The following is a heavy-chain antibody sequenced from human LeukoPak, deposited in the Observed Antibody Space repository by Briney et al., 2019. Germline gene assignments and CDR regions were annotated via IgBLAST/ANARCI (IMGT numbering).Heavy chain of an antibody. Sequence: GGSLRLTCAASGFIFSSYGMHWVRQAPGKGLEWVAVIWFDGSNEYYAESVKGRFTISRDNSKNTLHLQMNSLRGDDTAVYYCARVQYSGSYGYYYGMDVWGQGTTVTVSS. J-gene: IGHJ6*02. CDR2: IWFDGSNE. V-gene: IGHV3-33*01. D-gene: IGHD1-26*01. CDR1: GFIFSSYG. CDR3: ARVQYSGSYGYYYGMDV.